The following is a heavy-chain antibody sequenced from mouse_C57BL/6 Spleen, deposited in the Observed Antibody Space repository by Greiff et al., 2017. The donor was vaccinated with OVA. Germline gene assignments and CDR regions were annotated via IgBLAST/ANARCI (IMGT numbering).Heavy chain of an antibody. CDR2: INPNNGGT. J-gene: IGHJ2*01. D-gene: IGHD3-2*02. Sequence: VQLKQSGPELVKPGASVKISCKASGYTFTDYYMNWVKQSHGKSLEWIGDINPNNGGTSYNQKFKGKATLTVDKSSSTAYMELRSLTSEDSAVYYCARRESSGLFYYFDYWGQGTTLTVSS. CDR3: ARRESSGLFYYFDY. V-gene: IGHV1-26*01. CDR1: GYTFTDYY.